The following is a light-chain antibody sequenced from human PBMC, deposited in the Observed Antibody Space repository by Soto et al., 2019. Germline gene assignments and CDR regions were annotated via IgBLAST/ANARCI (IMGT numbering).Light chain of an antibody. CDR2: DAS. J-gene: IGKJ1*01. Sequence: DIRVTQSPPTLSASVGDRVTITCRASQTITTWMAWYQQKPGKAPKLLVYDASTLQSGVATRFSGSGSGIEFTLIISGLQPEDSATYYCQQYTNTNNPWMFGQGTKVEI. CDR1: QTITTW. V-gene: IGKV1-5*01. CDR3: QQYTNTNNPWM.